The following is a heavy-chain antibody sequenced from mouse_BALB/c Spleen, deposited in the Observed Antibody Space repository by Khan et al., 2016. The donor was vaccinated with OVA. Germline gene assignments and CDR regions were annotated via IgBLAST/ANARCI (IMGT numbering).Heavy chain of an antibody. Sequence: QIQLVQSGPELKKPGETVKISCKASGYTFTNYGMHWVKQAPGKGLKWIGWINPYTGEPTYADNFKGRFAFSLDTSANTAYLQINNLKNEDTATXIWARSDAYWCCDFWGAGTTVTVSS. J-gene: IGHJ1*01. CDR1: GYTFTNYG. CDR2: INPYTGEP. CDR3: ARSDAYWCCDF. V-gene: IGHV9-3-1*01.